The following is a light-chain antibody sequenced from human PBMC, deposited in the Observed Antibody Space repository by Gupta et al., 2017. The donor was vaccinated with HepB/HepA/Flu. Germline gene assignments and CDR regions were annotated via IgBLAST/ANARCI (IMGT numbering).Light chain of an antibody. CDR1: RNDVGGYNY. J-gene: IGLJ1*01. Sequence: QSALTQPASVSGSPGQSITISCTGTRNDVGGYNYVSWYQQYPGKAPKLMIYDVSNRPSGVSTRFSVSRSGNTASLTISGLQAGDEAEYYCCSYTSSNTQVFGTGTKVTVL. V-gene: IGLV2-14*03. CDR2: DVS. CDR3: CSYTSSNTQV.